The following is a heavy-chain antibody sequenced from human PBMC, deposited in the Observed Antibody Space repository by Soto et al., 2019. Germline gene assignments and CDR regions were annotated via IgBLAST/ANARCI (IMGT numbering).Heavy chain of an antibody. D-gene: IGHD6-19*01. CDR1: GFTFSYFW. V-gene: IGHV3-7*05. CDR3: ARTQSSGCDS. CDR2: IKPDGSEG. Sequence: GGSLRLSCEPSGFTFSYFWMTWVRQAPGKGLEWVANIKPDGSEGYYVDSLKGRFTISRDNAKNSLYLDMNSLRADDTAIYYCARTQSSGCDSWGQGTLVTVSS. J-gene: IGHJ4*02.